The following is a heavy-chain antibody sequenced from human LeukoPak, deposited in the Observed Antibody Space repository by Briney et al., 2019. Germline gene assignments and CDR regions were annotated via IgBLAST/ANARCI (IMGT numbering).Heavy chain of an antibody. Sequence: GGSLRLSCAASGFTFSSYAMSWVRQAPGKGLEWVSAISGSGSTIYYADSVKGRFTISRDNAKNSLYLQMNSLRAEDTAVYYCARLPAVYGDYYFDYWGQGTLVTVSS. J-gene: IGHJ4*02. V-gene: IGHV3-48*04. CDR2: ISGSGSTI. CDR1: GFTFSSYA. D-gene: IGHD2-2*01. CDR3: ARLPAVYGDYYFDY.